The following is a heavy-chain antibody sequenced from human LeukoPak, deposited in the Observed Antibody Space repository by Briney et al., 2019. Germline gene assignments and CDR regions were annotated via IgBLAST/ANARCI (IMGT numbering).Heavy chain of an antibody. V-gene: IGHV3-48*03. CDR2: ISSSGSTI. CDR1: GFTFSSYE. CDR3: AREVSGVRGVIDDAFDI. J-gene: IGHJ3*02. Sequence: GGSLRLSCAASGFTFSSYEMNWVRQAPGKGLEWVSYISSSGSTIYYADSVKGRCTISRDNAKNSLYLQMNSLRAEDTAVYYCAREVSGVRGVIDDAFDIWGQGTMVTVSS. D-gene: IGHD3-10*01.